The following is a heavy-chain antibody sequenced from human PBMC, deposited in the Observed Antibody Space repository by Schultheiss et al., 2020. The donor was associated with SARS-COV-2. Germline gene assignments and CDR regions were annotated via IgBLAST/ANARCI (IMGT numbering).Heavy chain of an antibody. CDR2: IKQDGSEK. Sequence: GESLKISCAASGFTFSSYWMSWVRQAPGKGLEWVANIKQDGSEKYYVDSVKGRFTISRENAKNSLYLQMNSLRAGDTAVYYCTTVSGHTVAYYYYYGMHVWGQGTTVTVSS. J-gene: IGHJ6*02. V-gene: IGHV3-7*01. CDR1: GFTFSSYW. D-gene: IGHD4-11*01. CDR3: TTVSGHTVAYYYYYGMHV.